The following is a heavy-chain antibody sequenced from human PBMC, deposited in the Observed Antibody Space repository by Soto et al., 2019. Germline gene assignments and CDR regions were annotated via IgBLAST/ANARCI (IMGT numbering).Heavy chain of an antibody. V-gene: IGHV3-33*01. D-gene: IGHD7-27*01. J-gene: IGHJ4*02. CDR3: ARDRPNSGFDY. CDR1: GFTFNSYG. Sequence: GGSLRLSCAASGFTFNSYGMHWVRQAPGKGLEWVAVIWYDGSNKYYGDSVKGRFTISRDNSKNTLYLQMNSLRAEDTAVYYCARDRPNSGFDYWGQGTPVTVSS. CDR2: IWYDGSNK.